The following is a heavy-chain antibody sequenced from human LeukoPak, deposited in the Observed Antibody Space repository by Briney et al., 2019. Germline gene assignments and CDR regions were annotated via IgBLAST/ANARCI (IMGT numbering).Heavy chain of an antibody. CDR3: ARGTYSSGWVN. V-gene: IGHV3-21*01. CDR2: ISSSSSYI. D-gene: IGHD6-19*01. Sequence: PGGSLRLSCAASGFTFSSYAMSWVRQAPGKGLEWVSSISSSSSYIYYADSVKGRFTISRDNAKNSLYLQMNSLRAEDTAVYYCARGTYSSGWVNWGQGTLVTVSS. J-gene: IGHJ4*02. CDR1: GFTFSSYA.